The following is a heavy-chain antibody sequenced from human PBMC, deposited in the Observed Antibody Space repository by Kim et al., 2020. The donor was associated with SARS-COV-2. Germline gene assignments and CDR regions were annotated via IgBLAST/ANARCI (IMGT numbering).Heavy chain of an antibody. CDR1: GFSLSPSGMC. CDR3: ARNAFGVANEDV. D-gene: IGHD3-3*01. J-gene: IGHJ6*04. CDR2: IDWDDDK. Sequence: SGPTLVQPTPPLTLTCTFSGFSLSPSGMCVSWIRQPPGKALEWLARIDWDDDKYYSTSLKTRLTIYKDTSKNQVVLTMTNMDPVDTATYYCARNAFGVANEDVWGKGTTVTVSS. V-gene: IGHV2-70*11.